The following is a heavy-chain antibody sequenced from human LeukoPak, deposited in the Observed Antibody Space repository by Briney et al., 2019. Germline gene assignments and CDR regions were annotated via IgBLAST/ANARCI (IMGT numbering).Heavy chain of an antibody. CDR3: ARAVTMVRGVTYYYSYYMDV. V-gene: IGHV3-20*04. Sequence: GGSLRLSCAASGFTFDDYGMSWVRQAPGKGLEWVSGINWNGGSTGYADSVKGRFTISRDNAKNSLYLQMNSLRAEDTALYYCARAVTMVRGVTYYYSYYMDVWGKGTTVTISS. D-gene: IGHD3-10*01. J-gene: IGHJ6*03. CDR1: GFTFDDYG. CDR2: INWNGGST.